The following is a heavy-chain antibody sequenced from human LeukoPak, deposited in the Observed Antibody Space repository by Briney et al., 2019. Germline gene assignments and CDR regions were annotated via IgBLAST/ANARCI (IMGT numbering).Heavy chain of an antibody. D-gene: IGHD6-13*01. CDR2: INPNSGGT. J-gene: IGHJ3*02. CDR1: GYTFTGYY. Sequence: ASVKVSCKASGYTFTGYYMHWVRQAPGQGLEWMGWINPNSGGTNYAQKFQGRVTMTRDTSISTAYMELSRLRSDDTAVYYCARLCRRGSFKAGLIDAFDIWGQGTMVTVSS. V-gene: IGHV1-2*02. CDR3: ARLCRRGSFKAGLIDAFDI.